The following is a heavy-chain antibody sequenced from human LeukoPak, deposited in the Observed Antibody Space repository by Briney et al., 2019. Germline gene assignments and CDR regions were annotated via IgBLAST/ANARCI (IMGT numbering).Heavy chain of an antibody. V-gene: IGHV3-23*01. CDR3: AREYCSGGTCYEFDY. J-gene: IGHJ4*02. CDR2: ISDGGST. D-gene: IGHD2-15*01. CDR1: GFTFSSYA. Sequence: GGSLRLSCAASGFTFSSYAMSWVRQAPGKGLEWLSTISDGGSTFYADSVKGRFIISRDNAKNSLYLQMNSLRAEDTAVYYCAREYCSGGTCYEFDYWGQGTLVTVSS.